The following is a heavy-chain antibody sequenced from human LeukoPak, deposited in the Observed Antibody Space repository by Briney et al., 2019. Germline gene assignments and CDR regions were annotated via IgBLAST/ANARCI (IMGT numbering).Heavy chain of an antibody. CDR2: IYYSGST. D-gene: IGHD2-2*01. V-gene: IGHV4-59*11. J-gene: IGHJ6*03. CDR1: GGSISSHY. CDR3: ARAMAGDVVVPAAGYMEV. Sequence: PSETLSLTCTVSGGSISSHYWSWIRQPPGKGLEWIGDIYYSGSTNYNPSLKSRVTISVDTSKNQFSLKLSAVTAADTAVYYCARAMAGDVVVPAAGYMEVWGKGTTVTVSS.